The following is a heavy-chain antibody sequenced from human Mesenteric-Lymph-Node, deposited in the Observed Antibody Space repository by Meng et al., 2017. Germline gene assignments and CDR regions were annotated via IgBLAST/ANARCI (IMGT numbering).Heavy chain of an antibody. CDR2: LRHGGDAE. CDR3: AKGLHSSAWDYFDF. V-gene: IGHV3-7*01. J-gene: IGHJ4*02. Sequence: GGSLRLSCAASGFTFSEFWMSWVRQAPGKGLEWVASLRHGGDAEFYADSVKGRFTISRDDASNSLFLQMNSLRAEDTALYYCAKGLHSSAWDYFDFWGQGTLVTVSS. CDR1: GFTFSEFW. D-gene: IGHD6-19*01.